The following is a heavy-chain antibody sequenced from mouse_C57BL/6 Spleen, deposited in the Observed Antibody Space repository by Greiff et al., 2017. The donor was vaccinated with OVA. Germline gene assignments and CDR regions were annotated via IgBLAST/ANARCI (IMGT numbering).Heavy chain of an antibody. Sequence: EVKLVESGPGLVKPSQSLSLTCSVTGYSITSGYYWNWIRQFPGNKLEWMGYISYDGSNNYNPSLKNRISITRDTSKNQFFLKLNSVTTEDTATYYCANYYPRSYWYFDVWGTGTTVTVSS. CDR3: ANYYPRSYWYFDV. J-gene: IGHJ1*03. V-gene: IGHV3-6*01. CDR1: GYSITSGYY. CDR2: ISYDGSN. D-gene: IGHD1-1*01.